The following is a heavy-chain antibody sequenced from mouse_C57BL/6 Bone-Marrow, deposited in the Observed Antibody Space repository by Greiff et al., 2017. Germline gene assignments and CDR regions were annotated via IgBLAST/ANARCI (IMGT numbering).Heavy chain of an antibody. CDR1: GYTFTTYP. D-gene: IGHD2-3*01. Sequence: QVQLQQSGAELVKPGASVKMSCKASGYTFTTYPLEWMKQNHGKSLEWIGNFHPYNDATKYNEKFKGKATLTVEKSSSTVYLELSRLTSDDSAVYYCARPPYDGWGFAYWGQGTLVTVSA. V-gene: IGHV1-47*01. CDR3: ARPPYDGWGFAY. J-gene: IGHJ3*01. CDR2: FHPYNDAT.